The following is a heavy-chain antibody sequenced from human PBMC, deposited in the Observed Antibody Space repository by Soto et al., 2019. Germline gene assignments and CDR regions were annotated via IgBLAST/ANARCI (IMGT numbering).Heavy chain of an antibody. CDR1: GFTFSSYG. CDR3: AKGGGTGVYGGMDWYFDL. CDR2: ISYDGSNK. Sequence: GGSLRLSCAASGFTFSSYGMHWVRQAPGKGLEWVAVISYDGSNKYYADSVKGRFTISRDNSKNTLYLQMNSLRAEDTAVYYCAKGGGTGVYGGMDWYFDLWGRGTLVTVSS. J-gene: IGHJ2*01. D-gene: IGHD4-17*01. V-gene: IGHV3-30*18.